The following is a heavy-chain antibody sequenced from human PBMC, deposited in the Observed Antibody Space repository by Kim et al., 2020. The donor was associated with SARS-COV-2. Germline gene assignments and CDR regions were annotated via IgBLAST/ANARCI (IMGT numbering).Heavy chain of an antibody. CDR2: ISYDGSNK. D-gene: IGHD6-13*01. CDR3: AKYERGHSSSRDPFHY. Sequence: GGSLRLSCAASGFTFSSHGMHWVRQAPGKGLEWVAFISYDGSNKYYVDSVKGRFTISRDNSKNTLYLQMNSLRAEDTAVYYCAKYERGHSSSRDPFHYWGQGTLVTVSS. CDR1: GFTFSSHG. V-gene: IGHV3-30*02. J-gene: IGHJ4*02.